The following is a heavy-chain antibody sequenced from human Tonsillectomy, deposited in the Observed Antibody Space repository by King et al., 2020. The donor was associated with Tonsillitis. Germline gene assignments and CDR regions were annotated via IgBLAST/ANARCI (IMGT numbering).Heavy chain of an antibody. CDR3: AGHKYGSMDDAFDF. CDR1: GYSFSGFW. V-gene: IGHV5-51*01. CDR2: IYPGDSDT. J-gene: IGHJ3*01. D-gene: IGHD3-10*01. Sequence: VQLVQSGAEVRKPGESLKISCKGSGYSFSGFWIGWVRQMTGKGLEWMGMIYPGDSDTRYSPYFRGQVTISAETTSSTAYLEWSSLKASDTAIYYCAGHKYGSMDDAFDFWGQGTMVTVSS.